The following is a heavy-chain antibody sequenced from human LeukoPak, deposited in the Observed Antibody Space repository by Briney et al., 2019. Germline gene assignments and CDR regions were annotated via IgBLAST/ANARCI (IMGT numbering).Heavy chain of an antibody. V-gene: IGHV3-21*01. CDR2: ISSSSSYI. J-gene: IGHJ4*02. D-gene: IGHD5-12*01. CDR3: ARVGSYSGYDLMVSVDY. CDR1: GFTFSSYS. Sequence: KPGGSLRLSCAASGFTFSSYSMNWVRQAPGKGLEWVSSISSSSSYIYYADSVKGRFTISRDNAKNSLYLPMNSLRAEDTAVYYCARVGSYSGYDLMVSVDYWGQGTLVTVSS.